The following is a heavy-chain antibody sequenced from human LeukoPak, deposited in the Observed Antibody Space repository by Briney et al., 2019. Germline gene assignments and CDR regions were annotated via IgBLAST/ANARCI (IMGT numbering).Heavy chain of an antibody. J-gene: IGHJ2*01. CDR3: AKVPPSPGWWYFDL. Sequence: GGSLRLSCAASGFTFSSYAMSWVRQAPGKGLEWVSAITGRGASTYYTDSVKGRFTISRDNSKNTLYLQMNSLRAEDTAVYYCAKVPPSPGWWYFDLWGRGTLVTVSS. V-gene: IGHV3-23*01. CDR2: ITGRGAST. CDR1: GFTFSSYA.